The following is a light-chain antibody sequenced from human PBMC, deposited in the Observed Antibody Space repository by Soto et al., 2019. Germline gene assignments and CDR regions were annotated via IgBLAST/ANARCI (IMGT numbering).Light chain of an antibody. Sequence: EIVLTQSPATLSLSPGERATLSCWASQSVSTYLAWYQQKPGQAPRLLIYDASSRATGIPARFSGSGSGTDFTLTISSLEPEDFAVYYCQQRSNWPPSLTFGGGTKVEIK. J-gene: IGKJ4*01. CDR3: QQRSNWPPSLT. CDR2: DAS. V-gene: IGKV3-11*01. CDR1: QSVSTY.